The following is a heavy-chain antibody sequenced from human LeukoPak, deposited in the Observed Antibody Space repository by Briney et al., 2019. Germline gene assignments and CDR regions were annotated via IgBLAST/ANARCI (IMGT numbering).Heavy chain of an antibody. J-gene: IGHJ4*02. CDR2: IYYSGST. CDR3: ARARAGTYSGVDY. CDR1: GGSISSYY. Sequence: SETLSLTCTVSGGSISSYYWSWMRQRPGKGLEWIGYIYYSGSTNYNPSLKSRVTISVDTSKNQFSLKLSSVTAADTAVYYCARARAGTYSGVDYWGQGTLVTVSS. D-gene: IGHD6-13*01. V-gene: IGHV4-59*01.